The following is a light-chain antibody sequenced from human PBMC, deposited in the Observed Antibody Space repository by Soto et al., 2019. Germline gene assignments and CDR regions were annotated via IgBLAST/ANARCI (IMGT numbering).Light chain of an antibody. V-gene: IGKV3D-15*01. J-gene: IGKJ5*01. CDR2: GAS. CDR3: QQRSNWPIT. CDR1: QSVSSN. Sequence: EIVMTQSPGTLSVSPGEGATLSCRASQSVSSNVAWYQQKPGQAPRLLIYGASTRATGIPARFSGSGSGTEFTLTISSLEPEDFAVYYCQQRSNWPITFGQGTRLAI.